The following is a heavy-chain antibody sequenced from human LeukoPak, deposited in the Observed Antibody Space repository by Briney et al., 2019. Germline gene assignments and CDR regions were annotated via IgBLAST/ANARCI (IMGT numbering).Heavy chain of an antibody. V-gene: IGHV3-30*04. CDR3: ARDLGGYYYGSGSYYKDNWFDP. J-gene: IGHJ5*02. CDR2: ISYDGSNK. Sequence: GRSLRLSCAASGFTFSSYAMHWGRQAPGKGLEWVAVISYDGSNKYYADSVKGRFTISRDNSKNTLYLQMNSLRAEDTAVYYCARDLGGYYYGSGSYYKDNWFDPWGQGTLVTVSS. D-gene: IGHD3-10*01. CDR1: GFTFSSYA.